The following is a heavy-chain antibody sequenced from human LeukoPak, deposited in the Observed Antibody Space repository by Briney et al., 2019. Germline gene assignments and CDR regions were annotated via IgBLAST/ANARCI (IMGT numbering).Heavy chain of an antibody. CDR2: IKEDGREK. Sequence: GGSLRLSCAASAFTFSNYWMSWVRQAPGTGLEWVAQIKEDGREKYYVDSVRGRFTISRDNAKISLYLQMNSLRAEDTAVYYCARDAGYHTFDYWGQGTLVTVSS. V-gene: IGHV3-7*05. J-gene: IGHJ4*02. CDR1: AFTFSNYW. D-gene: IGHD5-12*01. CDR3: ARDAGYHTFDY.